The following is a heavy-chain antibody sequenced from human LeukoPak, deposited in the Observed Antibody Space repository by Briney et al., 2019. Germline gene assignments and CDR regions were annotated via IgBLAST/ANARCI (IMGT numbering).Heavy chain of an antibody. CDR3: AKDIAPVQSLYLDY. CDR2: ISWDGGGT. V-gene: IGHV3-43D*03. Sequence: GGSLRLSCAASGFTFDDYAMHWVRQAPGKGLEWVSLISWDGGGTYYADSVKGRFTISRDNSKNSLYLQMNSLRAEDTALYYCAKDIAPVQSLYLDYWGQGTLVTVSS. J-gene: IGHJ4*02. CDR1: GFTFDDYA. D-gene: IGHD2/OR15-2a*01.